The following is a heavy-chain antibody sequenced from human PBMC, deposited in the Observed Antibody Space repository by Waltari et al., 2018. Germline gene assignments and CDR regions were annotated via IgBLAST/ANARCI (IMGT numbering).Heavy chain of an antibody. D-gene: IGHD4-17*01. CDR3: ARTYGGNSPGAFDV. V-gene: IGHV3-53*01. J-gene: IGHJ3*01. CDR1: DFSVSSNY. Sequence: EVVLVESGGGLIQPGGSLRLSCAASDFSVSSNYMSWVRQAPGKGLVWVSILHSDITTYYADSVKGRFTISRDMSKNTLYLQMNSLVADDTAVYYCARTYGGNSPGAFDVWGQVTMVTISS. CDR2: LHSDITT.